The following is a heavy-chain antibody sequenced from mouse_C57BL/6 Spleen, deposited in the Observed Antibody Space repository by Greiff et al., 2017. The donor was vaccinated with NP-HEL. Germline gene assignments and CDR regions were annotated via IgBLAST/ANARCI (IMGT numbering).Heavy chain of an antibody. Sequence: QVQLQQPGAELVKPGASVKLSCKASGYTFTSYGISWVKQRTGQGLEWIGEIYPRSGNTYYNEKFKGKATLTADKSSSTAYMELRSLTSEDSAVYFCADYYGSRVAYWGQGTLVTVSA. CDR2: IYPRSGNT. CDR3: ADYYGSRVAY. J-gene: IGHJ3*01. CDR1: GYTFTSYG. V-gene: IGHV1-81*01. D-gene: IGHD1-1*01.